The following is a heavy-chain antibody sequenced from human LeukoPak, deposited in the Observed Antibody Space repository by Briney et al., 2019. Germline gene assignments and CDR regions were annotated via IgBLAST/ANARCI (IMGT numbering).Heavy chain of an antibody. CDR1: GSTFSDYY. D-gene: IGHD1-14*01. V-gene: IGHV3-11*04. Sequence: GGSLRLSCAASGSTFSDYYMSWIRQAPGKGLEWVSYISSSGSTIYYADSVKGRFTISRDNANNLLYLQMSSLRGEDTAVYYCTRDRSRAEDDWGQGTLVTVSS. CDR3: TRDRSRAEDD. J-gene: IGHJ4*02. CDR2: ISSSGSTI.